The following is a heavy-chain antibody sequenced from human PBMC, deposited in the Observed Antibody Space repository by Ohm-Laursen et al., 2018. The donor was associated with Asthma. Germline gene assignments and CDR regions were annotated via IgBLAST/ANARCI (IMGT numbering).Heavy chain of an antibody. D-gene: IGHD2-21*01. CDR3: VRDVVDRFDY. Sequence: ESLRISCKASGYSVTSYAFSWVRQAPGQRPEWMGWIYIGNTNYAPNFRDRITMTTDTSTNTAYMELRSLTSDDTAVYYCVRDVVDRFDYWGQGSLVIVSS. V-gene: IGHV1-18*04. CDR2: IYIGNT. J-gene: IGHJ4*02. CDR1: GYSVTSYA.